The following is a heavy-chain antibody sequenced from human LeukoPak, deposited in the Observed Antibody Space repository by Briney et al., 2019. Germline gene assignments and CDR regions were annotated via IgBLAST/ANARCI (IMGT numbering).Heavy chain of an antibody. Sequence: GGFLRLSCTASGFTFDDYAMHWVRQAPGKALEWVSLISWDGGSTYYADSVKGRFTISRDNTKNSLFLEMNSLRVEDTALYYCAKDQTMDFWGHGTMVTVSS. CDR3: AKDQTMDF. CDR2: ISWDGGST. J-gene: IGHJ4*01. CDR1: GFTFDDYA. V-gene: IGHV3-43D*04.